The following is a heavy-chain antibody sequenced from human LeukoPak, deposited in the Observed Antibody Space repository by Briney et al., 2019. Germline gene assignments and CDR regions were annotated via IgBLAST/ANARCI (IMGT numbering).Heavy chain of an antibody. V-gene: IGHV3-23*01. Sequence: GGSLRLSCAASGFTFSSYAMSWVRQAPGKGLEWVSAISGSGGGTYYADSVKGRFTISRDNSKNTLYLQMNSLRAEDTAVYYCAKVPGIAARPDYFDYWGQGTLVTVSS. CDR2: ISGSGGGT. D-gene: IGHD6-6*01. CDR3: AKVPGIAARPDYFDY. J-gene: IGHJ4*02. CDR1: GFTFSSYA.